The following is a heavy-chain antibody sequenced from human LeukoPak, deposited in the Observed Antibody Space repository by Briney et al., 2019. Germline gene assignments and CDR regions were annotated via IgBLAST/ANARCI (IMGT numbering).Heavy chain of an antibody. V-gene: IGHV3-23*01. CDR2: ISGSGGST. Sequence: GGSLRLSCAASGFTFSSYWMSWVRQAPGKGLEWVSAISGSGGSTYYADSVKGRFTISRDNSKNTLYLQMNSLRAEDTAVYYCAKGHYDSSGHNYFDYWGQGTLVTVSS. CDR1: GFTFSSYW. J-gene: IGHJ4*02. CDR3: AKGHYDSSGHNYFDY. D-gene: IGHD3-22*01.